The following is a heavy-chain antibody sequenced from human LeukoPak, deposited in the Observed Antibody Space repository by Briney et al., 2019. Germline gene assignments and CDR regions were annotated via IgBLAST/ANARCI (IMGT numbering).Heavy chain of an antibody. CDR3: ARGGSLDY. Sequence: GASVKVSCKASGYTFTGYTMHWVRQAPGQRLEWMGWINAGNGNTKSSQKFQGRVTITRDTSATTAYMELSSLRSEDTAVYYCARGGSLDYWGQGTLVTVSS. J-gene: IGHJ4*02. CDR2: INAGNGNT. D-gene: IGHD6-13*01. CDR1: GYTFTGYT. V-gene: IGHV1-3*01.